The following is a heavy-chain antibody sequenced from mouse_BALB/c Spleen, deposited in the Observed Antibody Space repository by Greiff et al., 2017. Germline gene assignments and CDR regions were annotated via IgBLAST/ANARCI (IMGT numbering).Heavy chain of an antibody. CDR2: ISYSGST. CDR1: GYSITSYYA. CDR3: ARYTRNAMDY. J-gene: IGHJ4*01. Sequence: DVKLQESGPGLVKPSQSLSLTCTVTGYSITSYYAWNWIRQFPGNKLEWMGYISYSGSTSYNPSLKSRISITRDTSKNQFFLQLNSVTTEDTATYYCARYTRNAMDYWGQGTSVTVSS. V-gene: IGHV3-2*02.